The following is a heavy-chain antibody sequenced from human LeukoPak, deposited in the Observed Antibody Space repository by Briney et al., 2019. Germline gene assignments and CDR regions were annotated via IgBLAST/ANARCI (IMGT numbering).Heavy chain of an antibody. CDR1: GGTFSSYA. Sequence: SVKVSCKASGGTFSSYAISWVRQAPGQGLEWMGGIIPIFGTANYAQKFQGRATITADKSTSTAYMELSSLRSEDTAVYYCARDQTYYGSGSDAFDIWGQGTMVTVSS. CDR2: IIPIFGTA. CDR3: ARDQTYYGSGSDAFDI. V-gene: IGHV1-69*06. D-gene: IGHD3-10*01. J-gene: IGHJ3*02.